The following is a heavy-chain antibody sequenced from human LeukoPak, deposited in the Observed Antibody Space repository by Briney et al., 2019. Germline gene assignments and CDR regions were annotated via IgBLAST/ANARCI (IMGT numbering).Heavy chain of an antibody. Sequence: GRSLRLSCAASGFTFSSYAMHWVRQAPGKGLEWVAIISYDGSNKYYADSVKGRFTISRDNSKNTTLYLQMNSLRAEDTAVYYCAGDNNYYGSGSYPHFGGQGTLVTVSS. CDR2: ISYDGSNK. V-gene: IGHV3-30*04. D-gene: IGHD3-10*01. CDR1: GFTFSSYA. CDR3: AGDNNYYGSGSYPHF. J-gene: IGHJ4*02.